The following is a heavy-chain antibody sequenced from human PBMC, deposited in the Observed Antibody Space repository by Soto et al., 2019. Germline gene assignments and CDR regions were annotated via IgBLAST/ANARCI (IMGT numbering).Heavy chain of an antibody. CDR2: IYYSGST. J-gene: IGHJ4*02. CDR3: ARLWFGELNFDY. V-gene: IGHV4-39*01. CDR1: GGSISSSSYY. D-gene: IGHD3-10*01. Sequence: SETLSLTCTVSGGSISSSSYYWGWIRQPPGKGLEWIGSIYYSGSTYYNPSLKSRVTISVDTSKNQFSLKLSSVTAADTAVYYCARLWFGELNFDYWGQGTLVTVSS.